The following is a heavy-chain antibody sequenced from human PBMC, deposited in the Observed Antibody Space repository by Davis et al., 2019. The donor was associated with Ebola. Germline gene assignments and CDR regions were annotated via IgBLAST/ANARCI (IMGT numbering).Heavy chain of an antibody. Sequence: GGSLRLSCAASGFTFSSYWMSWVRQAPGKGLEWVANIKQDGSEKYYVDSVKGRFTISRDNAKNSLYLQMNSLRAEDTAVYYCARDLIYCSGGSCYYNWFDPWGQGTLVTVSS. J-gene: IGHJ5*02. CDR3: ARDLIYCSGGSCYYNWFDP. D-gene: IGHD2-15*01. V-gene: IGHV3-7*01. CDR2: IKQDGSEK. CDR1: GFTFSSYW.